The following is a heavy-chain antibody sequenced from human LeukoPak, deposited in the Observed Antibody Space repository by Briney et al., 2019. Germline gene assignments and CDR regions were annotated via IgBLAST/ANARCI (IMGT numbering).Heavy chain of an antibody. J-gene: IGHJ6*02. CDR3: VRMASPFYYYGMDV. Sequence: GESLKISCKGSGYSFTSYWIGWVRQMPGKGLEWMGIIYPDDSDTRYSPSFQGQVTISADKSISIAYLQWNSLKASDSAMYYCVRMASPFYYYGMDVWGQGTTVTVSS. CDR1: GYSFTSYW. D-gene: IGHD3-3*01. V-gene: IGHV5-51*01. CDR2: IYPDDSDT.